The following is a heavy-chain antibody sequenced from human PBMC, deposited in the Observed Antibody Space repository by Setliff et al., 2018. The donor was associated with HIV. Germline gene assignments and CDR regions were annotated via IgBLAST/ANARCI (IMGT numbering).Heavy chain of an antibody. CDR3: ARDMFEIWERSLAKGDEFDP. CDR2: INPNSGDT. V-gene: IGHV1-2*02. Sequence: ASVKVSCKASGYTFIGHYIHWVRQAPGQGLEWMGWINPNSGDTKYAQKFQDRVSLTRDTSLSTAYMELSSLTSDDTAIYHCARDMFEIWERSLAKGDEFDPWGQGSLVTV. J-gene: IGHJ5*02. D-gene: IGHD3-10*02. CDR1: GYTFIGHY.